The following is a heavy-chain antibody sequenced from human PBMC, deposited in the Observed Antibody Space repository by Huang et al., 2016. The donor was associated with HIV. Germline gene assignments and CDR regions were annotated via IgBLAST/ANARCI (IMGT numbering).Heavy chain of an antibody. V-gene: IGHV3-30*02. J-gene: IGHJ3*02. Sequence: QVQMVESGGGVVQPGGSLRLSCAASGFTFSSYGMHWVRQAQGKGLECVTFIRYDESNEYYAVSVKGRFTISRDNSKNTLYLQMNSLRAEDTAIYYCAKDLYGDYRGPFDIWGQGTMVTVSS. D-gene: IGHD4-17*01. CDR3: AKDLYGDYRGPFDI. CDR1: GFTFSSYG. CDR2: IRYDESNE.